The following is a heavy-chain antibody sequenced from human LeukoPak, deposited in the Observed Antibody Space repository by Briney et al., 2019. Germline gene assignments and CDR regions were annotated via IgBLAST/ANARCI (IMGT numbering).Heavy chain of an antibody. J-gene: IGHJ4*02. V-gene: IGHV4-39*01. D-gene: IGHD2-21*01. CDR2: IHYSGST. CDR1: GGSISSNSHY. Sequence: PSETLSLTCTVSGGSISSNSHYWAWIRQPPGKGLEWIGSIHYSGSTFYSPSLKSRVTISVDTSENQSSLILTSVTASDTAVYYCAREEASVGDYWGQGILVTVSS. CDR3: AREEASVGDY.